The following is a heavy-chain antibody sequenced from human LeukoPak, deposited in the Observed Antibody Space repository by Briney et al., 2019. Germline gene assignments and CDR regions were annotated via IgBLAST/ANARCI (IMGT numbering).Heavy chain of an antibody. CDR2: ISYDGSNK. CDR1: GFTFSSYG. V-gene: IGHV3-30*03. D-gene: IGHD6-6*01. J-gene: IGHJ4*02. Sequence: GGSLRLSCAASGFTFSSYGMHWVRQAPGKGLEWVAVISYDGSNKYYADSVKGRFTISRDNSKNTLYLQMNSLRAEDTAVYYCARGGYYSSSSLFVDYWGQGTLVTVSS. CDR3: ARGGYYSSSSLFVDY.